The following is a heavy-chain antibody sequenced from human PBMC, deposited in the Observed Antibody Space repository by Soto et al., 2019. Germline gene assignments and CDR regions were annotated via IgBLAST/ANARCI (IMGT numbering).Heavy chain of an antibody. CDR2: ISGSGST. D-gene: IGHD5-12*01. J-gene: IGHJ4*02. V-gene: IGHV3-23*01. CDR1: GFTFSNYA. Sequence: VQLLESGGGLVQPGGSLRLSGAASGFTFSNYAMNWVRQAPGKGLEWVSAISGSGSTYYADSVKGRFTISRDNSKNTLYLRMNSLRAEDTAVYYWAKVPLRLDYFDYWGPGTLVTVSS. CDR3: AKVPLRLDYFDY.